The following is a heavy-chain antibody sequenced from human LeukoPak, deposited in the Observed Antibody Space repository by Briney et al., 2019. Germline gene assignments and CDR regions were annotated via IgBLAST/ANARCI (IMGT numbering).Heavy chain of an antibody. J-gene: IGHJ4*02. V-gene: IGHV1-58*02. CDR1: GFTFTSSA. CDR3: AAGYYGGNSIFDY. D-gene: IGHD4-23*01. Sequence: ASVKVSCKASGFTFTSSAMQWVRQARGQRLEWIGWIVVGSGNTNYAQKFQERVTITRDMSTSTAYMELSGLRSEDTAVYYCAAGYYGGNSIFDYWGQGTLVTVSS. CDR2: IVVGSGNT.